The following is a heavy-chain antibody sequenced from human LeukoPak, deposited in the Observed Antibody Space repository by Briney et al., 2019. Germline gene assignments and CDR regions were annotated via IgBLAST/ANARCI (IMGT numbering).Heavy chain of an antibody. CDR1: GFTVSSNY. V-gene: IGHV3-53*01. Sequence: GGSLRLSCAASGFTVSSNYMSWVRQAPGKGLEWVSVIYSGGSTYYADSVKGRFTISRDNSKNTLYLQMNSLRAEDTAVYYCARDSRVDLDYGDSNIVGAFDIWGQGTMVTVSS. CDR3: ARDSRVDLDYGDSNIVGAFDI. CDR2: IYSGGST. D-gene: IGHD4-17*01. J-gene: IGHJ3*02.